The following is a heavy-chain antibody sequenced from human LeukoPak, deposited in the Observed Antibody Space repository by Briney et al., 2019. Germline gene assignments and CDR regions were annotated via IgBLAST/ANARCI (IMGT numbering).Heavy chain of an antibody. CDR1: GFSFSSHA. J-gene: IGHJ4*02. CDR3: AKGTDFGP. CDR2: ISISGDDT. D-gene: IGHD3-10*01. V-gene: IGHV3-23*01. Sequence: AGGSLRLSCATSGFSFSSHAMTWVRQAPGKGLEWLSAISISGDDTYYADSVKGRFTISRDNSKNTLYLQMNSLRAEDTAVYYCAKGTDFGPWGQGTLVTVSS.